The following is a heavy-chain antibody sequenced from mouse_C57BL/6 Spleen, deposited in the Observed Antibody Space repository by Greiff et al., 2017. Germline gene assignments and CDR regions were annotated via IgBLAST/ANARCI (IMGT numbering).Heavy chain of an antibody. CDR2: IDPSDSYT. V-gene: IGHV1-59*01. CDR3: ASGWSPDYAMDY. Sequence: QVQLQQPGAELVRPGTSVKLSCKASGYTFTSYWMHWVKQRPGQGLEWIGVIDPSDSYTNYNQKFKGKATLTVDTSSSTAYMQLSSLTSEDSAVXYCASGWSPDYAMDYWGQGTSVTVSS. J-gene: IGHJ4*01. CDR1: GYTFTSYW. D-gene: IGHD2-3*01.